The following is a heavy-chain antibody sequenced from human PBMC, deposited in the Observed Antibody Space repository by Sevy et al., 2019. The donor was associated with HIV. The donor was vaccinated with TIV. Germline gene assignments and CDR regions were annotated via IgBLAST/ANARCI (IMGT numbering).Heavy chain of an antibody. V-gene: IGHV1-24*01. CDR1: GYTFTSYD. CDR3: ATGLPGEYVDCSSCYSDYFAY. Sequence: ASVKVSCKASGYTFTSYDINWVRQATGQGLEWMGGFDPEDGETIYAQRFQGRVTMTEDTSTDTAYMELSSLRSEDTAVYYCATGLPGEYVDCSSCYSDYFAYWGQGTLVTVSS. J-gene: IGHJ4*02. CDR2: FDPEDGET. D-gene: IGHD2-15*01.